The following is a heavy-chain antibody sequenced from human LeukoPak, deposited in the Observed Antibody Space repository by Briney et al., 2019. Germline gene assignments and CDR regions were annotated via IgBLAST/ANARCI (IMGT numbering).Heavy chain of an antibody. CDR2: ISWNSGSI. CDR3: AKGVSGSYYHRLDY. J-gene: IGHJ4*02. Sequence: GGSLRLSCAASGFTFDDYAMHWVRQAPGKGLEWVSGISWNSGSIGYADSVKGRFTISRDNAKNSLYLQMNSLRAEDTALYYCAKGVSGSYYHRLDYWGQGPRVTVSS. V-gene: IGHV3-9*01. CDR1: GFTFDDYA. D-gene: IGHD1-26*01.